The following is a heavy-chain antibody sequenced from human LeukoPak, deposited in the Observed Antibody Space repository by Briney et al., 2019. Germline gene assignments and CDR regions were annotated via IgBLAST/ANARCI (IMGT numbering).Heavy chain of an antibody. Sequence: GGSLRLSCAASGFTFSSYAMTWVRQAPGKGLEWVSSISESGGRAFYADYVKGQFTVSRDNSKNTVYLQMNSLRAEDTAVYYCAKDRLRGAGGYLGQGTLVTVSS. CDR2: ISESGGRA. CDR3: AKDRLRGAGGY. D-gene: IGHD3-16*01. J-gene: IGHJ4*02. CDR1: GFTFSSYA. V-gene: IGHV3-23*01.